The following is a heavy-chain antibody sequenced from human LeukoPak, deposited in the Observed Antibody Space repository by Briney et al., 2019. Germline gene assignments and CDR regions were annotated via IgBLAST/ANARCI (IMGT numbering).Heavy chain of an antibody. J-gene: IGHJ4*02. CDR1: GFTVSSNY. Sequence: PGGSLRLSCAASGFTVSSNYMNWVRQPPGKGLEWIGEIYHSGSTNYNPSLKSRVTISVDKSKNQFSLKLSSVTAADTAVYYCARLGSSEWGQGTLVTVSS. CDR2: IYHSGST. V-gene: IGHV4-4*02. CDR3: ARLGSSE. D-gene: IGHD6-13*01.